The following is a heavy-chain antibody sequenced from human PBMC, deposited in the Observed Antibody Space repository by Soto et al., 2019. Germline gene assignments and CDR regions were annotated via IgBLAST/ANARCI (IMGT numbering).Heavy chain of an antibody. V-gene: IGHV4-38-2*02. Sequence: ASETLSLTCAVSGYSISSGYYWGWIRQPPGKGLEWIGSIYHSGSTYYNPSLKSRVTISVDTSKNQFSLKLSSVTAADTAVYYWARDGLWFGGSPRNGSGDLSSSSGMDVWGQGTTVTVSS. J-gene: IGHJ6*02. D-gene: IGHD3-10*01. CDR2: IYHSGST. CDR1: GYSISSGYY. CDR3: ARDGLWFGGSPRNGSGDLSSSSGMDV.